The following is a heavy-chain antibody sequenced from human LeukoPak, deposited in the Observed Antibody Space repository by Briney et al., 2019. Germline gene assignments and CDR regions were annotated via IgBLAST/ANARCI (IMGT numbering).Heavy chain of an antibody. V-gene: IGHV3-20*04. Sequence: GGSLRLSCAASGFTFDDYGMSWVRQAPGKGLEWVSGINWNGGSTGYADSVKGRFTISRDNAKNSLYLQMNSLRAEDTALYYCARMDIVVVPAAIGDCFDYWGQGTLVTVSS. D-gene: IGHD2-2*02. CDR3: ARMDIVVVPAAIGDCFDY. CDR2: INWNGGST. CDR1: GFTFDDYG. J-gene: IGHJ4*02.